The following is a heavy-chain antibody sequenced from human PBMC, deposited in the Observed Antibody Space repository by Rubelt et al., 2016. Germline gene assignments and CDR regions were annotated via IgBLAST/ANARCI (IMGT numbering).Heavy chain of an antibody. CDR1: GGSFSGYY. CDR3: ARGNGSPPLDY. J-gene: IGHJ4*02. Sequence: QVQLQQWGAGLLKPSETLSLTCAVYGGSFSGYYWSWIRQPPGKGLEWIGEINHSGSNNYNPSIKSRVTISVATSKNQFSLKLSSVTAADTAVYYCARGNGSPPLDYWGQGTLVTVSS. V-gene: IGHV4-34*01. CDR2: INHSGSN. D-gene: IGHD6-13*01.